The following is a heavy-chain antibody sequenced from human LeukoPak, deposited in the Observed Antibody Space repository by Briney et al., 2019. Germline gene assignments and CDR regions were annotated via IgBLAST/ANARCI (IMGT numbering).Heavy chain of an antibody. CDR1: GFTFSTYA. D-gene: IGHD1-26*01. V-gene: IGHV3-23*01. J-gene: IGHJ4*02. CDR2: ISGSGGTT. Sequence: PGGSLRLSCSASGFTFSTYAMSWVRQAPGKGLEWVSAISGSGGTTYYADSVKGRFTISRDNSKNTLYLQMNSLRAEDTAVYYCANSGSYSPFDYWGQGTLVTVSS. CDR3: ANSGSYSPFDY.